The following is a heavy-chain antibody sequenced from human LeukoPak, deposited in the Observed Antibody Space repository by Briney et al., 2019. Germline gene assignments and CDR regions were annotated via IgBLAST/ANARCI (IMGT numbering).Heavy chain of an antibody. D-gene: IGHD6-19*01. CDR3: AKPAVARNVDAFDI. J-gene: IGHJ3*02. V-gene: IGHV4-59*08. CDR2: IYHGGAS. Sequence: SETLSLTCTASGGSISGYYWSWIRQPPGKGLEWIGYIYHGGASDYNPSLMSRLSMSVDMTNNPFTLKLSSVTAADTAIYYCAKPAVARNVDAFDIWRQGTMVTVSP. CDR1: GGSISGYY.